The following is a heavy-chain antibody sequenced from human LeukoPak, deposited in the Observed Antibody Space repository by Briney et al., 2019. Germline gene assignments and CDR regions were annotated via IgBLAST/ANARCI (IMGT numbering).Heavy chain of an antibody. CDR1: GGSNTSYY. Sequence: PSETLSLSCTVSGGSNTSYYWSWIRQPPGKGLEWIGYSHPSGNSNYGPSLKSRVTISIDTSRNQFSLKLSSVTAADTAVYYCARKAPKKAWFDPWGQGTLVTVSS. CDR2: SHPSGNS. CDR3: ARKAPKKAWFDP. V-gene: IGHV4-4*09. J-gene: IGHJ5*02.